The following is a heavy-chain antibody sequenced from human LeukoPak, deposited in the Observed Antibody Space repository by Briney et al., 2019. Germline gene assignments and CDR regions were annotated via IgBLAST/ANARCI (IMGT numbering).Heavy chain of an antibody. D-gene: IGHD5-12*01. CDR3: ANRIVTTGMAFGY. V-gene: IGHV3-23*01. Sequence: GGSLRLSCAVSGFTFSSYAMTWVRQAPGKGLECVSAISGSGGSTYYADSVKGRFTISRDNSKNTLYLQMNSLRAEDTAVYYCANRIVTTGMAFGYWGQGTLVTVSS. CDR2: ISGSGGST. J-gene: IGHJ4*02. CDR1: GFTFSSYA.